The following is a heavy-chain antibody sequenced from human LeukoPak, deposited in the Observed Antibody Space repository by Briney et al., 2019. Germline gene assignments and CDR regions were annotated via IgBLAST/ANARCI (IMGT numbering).Heavy chain of an antibody. CDR3: ARGSGSYYLWGSPPNDAFDI. D-gene: IGHD1-26*01. CDR1: GYTFTGYY. J-gene: IGHJ3*02. Sequence: EASVKVSCKASGYTFTGYYMHWVRQAPGQGLEWMGWINPNSGGTNYAQKFQGRVTMTRDTSISTAYMELSRLRSDDTAVYYCARGSGSYYLWGSPPNDAFDIWGQGTMVTVSS. V-gene: IGHV1-2*02. CDR2: INPNSGGT.